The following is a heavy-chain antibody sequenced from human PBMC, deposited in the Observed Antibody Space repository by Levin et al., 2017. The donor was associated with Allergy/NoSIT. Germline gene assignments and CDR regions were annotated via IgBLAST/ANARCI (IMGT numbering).Heavy chain of an antibody. V-gene: IGHV3-48*02. D-gene: IGHD2-8*01. CDR3: ARDKAYCTNGVCRAPYYYYGMDV. Sequence: GGSLRLSCAASGFTFSSYSMNWVRQAPGKGLEWVSYISSSSSTIYYADSVKGRFTISRDNAKNSLYLQMNSLRDEDTAVYYCARDKAYCTNGVCRAPYYYYGMDVWGQGTTVTVSS. J-gene: IGHJ6*02. CDR1: GFTFSSYS. CDR2: ISSSSSTI.